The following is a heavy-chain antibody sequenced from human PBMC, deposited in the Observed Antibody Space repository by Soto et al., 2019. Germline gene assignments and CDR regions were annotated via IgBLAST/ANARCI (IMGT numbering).Heavy chain of an antibody. Sequence: QVQLVESGGGVVQPGRSLRLSCAASGFTFSSYAMHWVRQAPGKGLEWVAVISYDGSNKYYADSVKGRFTISRDNSKNTLYLQMNSLRAEDTXVYYCARDQGYCSGGSCYGGYFDLWGRGTLVTVSS. CDR1: GFTFSSYA. J-gene: IGHJ2*01. CDR2: ISYDGSNK. CDR3: ARDQGYCSGGSCYGGYFDL. V-gene: IGHV3-30-3*01. D-gene: IGHD2-15*01.